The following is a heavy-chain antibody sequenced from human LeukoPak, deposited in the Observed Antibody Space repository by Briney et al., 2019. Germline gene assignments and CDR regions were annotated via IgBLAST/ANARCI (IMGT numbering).Heavy chain of an antibody. Sequence: SETLSLTCTVSGGSISSYYWSWIRQPPGKGLEWIGYIYYSGSTNYNPSLKSRVTISVDTSKNQFSLKLSSVTAADTAVYYCASLMGAYRTAYYGMDVWGQGTTVTVSS. D-gene: IGHD1-26*01. CDR2: IYYSGST. V-gene: IGHV4-59*01. CDR1: GGSISSYY. CDR3: ASLMGAYRTAYYGMDV. J-gene: IGHJ6*02.